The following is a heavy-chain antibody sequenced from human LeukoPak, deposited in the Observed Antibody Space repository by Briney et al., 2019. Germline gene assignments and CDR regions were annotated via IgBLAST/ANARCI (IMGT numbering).Heavy chain of an antibody. CDR3: ARADDYIWGSYLAPRDYFDY. CDR2: IYSGGST. CDR1: GFTVSSNY. Sequence: GGSLRLSCAASGFTVSSNYMSWVRQAPGKGLEWVSVIYSGGSTYYADSVKGRFTISRDNSKNTLYLQMNSLRAEDTAVYYCARADDYIWGSYLAPRDYFDYWGQGTLVTVSS. V-gene: IGHV3-66*01. J-gene: IGHJ4*02. D-gene: IGHD3-16*02.